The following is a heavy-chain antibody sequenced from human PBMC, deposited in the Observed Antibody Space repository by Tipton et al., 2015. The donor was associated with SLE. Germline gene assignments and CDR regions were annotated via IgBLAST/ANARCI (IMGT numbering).Heavy chain of an antibody. D-gene: IGHD6-13*01. V-gene: IGHV4-34*01. CDR1: GGSFSGYY. J-gene: IGHJ2*01. CDR2: INHSGST. CDR3: ARGDGIAAAGLRGRYFDL. Sequence: GLVKPSETLSLTCAVYGGSFSGYYWSWIRQPPGKGLEWIGEINHSGSTNYNPSLKSRVTISVDTSKNQFSLKLSSVTAADTAVYYCARGDGIAAAGLRGRYFDLWGRGTLVTVSS.